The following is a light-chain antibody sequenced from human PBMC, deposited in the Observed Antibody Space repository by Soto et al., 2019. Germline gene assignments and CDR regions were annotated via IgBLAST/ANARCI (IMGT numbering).Light chain of an antibody. CDR3: RSYAGSNTYV. CDR1: SSNIGAGFD. J-gene: IGLJ1*01. Sequence: QSVLTQPPSVSGAPGQRVTISCSGNSSNIGAGFDVHWYQQLPGAAPKLLIYASTNRPSGVPDRFSGSKSDTSASLAITGLQIDDEADYFCRSYAGSNTYVFGSGTKLTVL. V-gene: IGLV1-40*01. CDR2: AST.